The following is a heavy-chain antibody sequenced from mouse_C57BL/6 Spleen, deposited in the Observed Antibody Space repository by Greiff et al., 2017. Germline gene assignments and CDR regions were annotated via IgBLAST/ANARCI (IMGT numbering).Heavy chain of an antibody. J-gene: IGHJ1*03. CDR2: ISDGGSYT. Sequence: EVKVVESGGGLVKPGGSLKLSCAASGFTFSSYAMSWVRQTPEKRLEWVATISDGGSYTYYPDNVKGRFTISRDNAKNNLYLQMSHLKSEDTAMYYCARGERYFDVWGTGTTVTVSS. CDR3: ARGERYFDV. CDR1: GFTFSSYA. V-gene: IGHV5-4*03.